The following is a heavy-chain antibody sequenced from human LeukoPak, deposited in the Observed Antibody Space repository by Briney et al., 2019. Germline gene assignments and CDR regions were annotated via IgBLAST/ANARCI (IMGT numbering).Heavy chain of an antibody. D-gene: IGHD3-3*01. CDR3: ARGPTGSGYYLNY. CDR1: GGTFSSYA. Sequence: SVKVSCKASGGTFSSYAIIWVRQAPGQGLEWMGGIIPIFGTANYAQKFQGRVTITADESTSTAYMELSSLRSEDTAVYYCARGPTGSGYYLNYWGQGTLVTVSS. CDR2: IIPIFGTA. J-gene: IGHJ4*02. V-gene: IGHV1-69*13.